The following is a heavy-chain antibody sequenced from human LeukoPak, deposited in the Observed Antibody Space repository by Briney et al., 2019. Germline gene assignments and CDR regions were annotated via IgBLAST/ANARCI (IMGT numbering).Heavy chain of an antibody. Sequence: GGSLRLSCAASGFTFSSYGMHWVRQAPGKGLEWVAVIWYDGSNKYYADSVKGRFTISRDNSKDTLYLQMNSLRAEDTAVYYCAKDLQTWASNWFDPWGQGTLVTVSS. D-gene: IGHD7-27*01. CDR3: AKDLQTWASNWFDP. CDR1: GFTFSSYG. J-gene: IGHJ5*02. CDR2: IWYDGSNK. V-gene: IGHV3-33*06.